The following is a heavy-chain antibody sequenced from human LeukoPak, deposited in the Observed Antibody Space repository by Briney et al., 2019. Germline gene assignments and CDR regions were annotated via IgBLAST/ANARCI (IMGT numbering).Heavy chain of an antibody. CDR1: GFTFTTYG. CDR3: ARDKWMATILFDY. D-gene: IGHD5-24*01. V-gene: IGHV3-23*01. Sequence: GGSLRLSCAASGFTFTTYGLTWVRQAPGKGLEWVSAISGSGDTTFYADSVKGRFTISRDSSKNTVYLQMNSLRAEDTAVYYCARDKWMATILFDYWGQGTLVTVSS. J-gene: IGHJ4*02. CDR2: ISGSGDTT.